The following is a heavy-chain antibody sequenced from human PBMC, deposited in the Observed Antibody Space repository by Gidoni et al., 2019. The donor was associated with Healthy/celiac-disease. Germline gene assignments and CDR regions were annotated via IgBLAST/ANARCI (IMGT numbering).Heavy chain of an antibody. CDR3: VKVQATVTTRGAFDI. D-gene: IGHD4-17*01. CDR2: ISSNGGST. J-gene: IGHJ3*02. Sequence: EVQLVESGGGLVQPGGSLRRACSAPGVTFRSYAMHWVRQAPGKGLEYVSAISSNGGSTYYADSVKGRFTISRDNSKNTLYLQMSSLRAEDTAVYYCVKVQATVTTRGAFDIWGQGTMVTVSS. CDR1: GVTFRSYA. V-gene: IGHV3-64D*08.